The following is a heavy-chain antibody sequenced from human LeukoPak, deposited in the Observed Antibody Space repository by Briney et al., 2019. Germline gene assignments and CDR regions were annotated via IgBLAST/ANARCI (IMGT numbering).Heavy chain of an antibody. J-gene: IGHJ5*02. CDR3: ARDRVDTAMVISGWFDP. CDR2: ISAYNGNA. Sequence: ASVKVSCKASGYTFTSYGISWVRQAPGQGLEWMGWISAYNGNANYAQKLQGRVTMTTDTSTSTAYMELRSLRSDDTAVYYCARDRVDTAMVISGWFDPWGQGTLVTVSS. CDR1: GYTFTSYG. V-gene: IGHV1-18*01. D-gene: IGHD5-18*01.